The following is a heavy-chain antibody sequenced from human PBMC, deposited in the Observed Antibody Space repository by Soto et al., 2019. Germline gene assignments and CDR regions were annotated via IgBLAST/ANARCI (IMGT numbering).Heavy chain of an antibody. CDR2: IYYRGNT. D-gene: IGHD3-9*01. Sequence: SETLSLTCTVSGGSIGPYYWSWIRQPPGKGLEWIGYIYYRGNTDYNPSLKSRVTISLDTPKNQFSLKLSSVTAADTAVYYCARHPGYYDILTGYTTYYFDYWGQGILVT. CDR1: GGSIGPYY. J-gene: IGHJ4*02. CDR3: ARHPGYYDILTGYTTYYFDY. V-gene: IGHV4-59*08.